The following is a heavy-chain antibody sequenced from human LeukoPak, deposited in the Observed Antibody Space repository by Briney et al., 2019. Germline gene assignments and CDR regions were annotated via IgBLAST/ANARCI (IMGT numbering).Heavy chain of an antibody. D-gene: IGHD6-13*01. CDR1: GGSISSSSYY. CDR3: ARDAGTEDW. Sequence: SETLSLTCTVSGGSISSSSYYWGWIRQPPGKGLEWIGEIYHSGSTNYNPSLKSRVTISVDKSKNQFSLKLSSVTAADTAVYYCARDAGTEDWWGQGTLVTVSS. CDR2: IYHSGST. J-gene: IGHJ4*02. V-gene: IGHV4-39*07.